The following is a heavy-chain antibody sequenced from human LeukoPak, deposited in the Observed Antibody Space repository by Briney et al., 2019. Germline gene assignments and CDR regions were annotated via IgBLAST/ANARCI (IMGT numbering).Heavy chain of an antibody. J-gene: IGHJ4*02. D-gene: IGHD4-11*01. V-gene: IGHV3-30-3*01. CDR2: ISSDGSNK. CDR1: GFTFSRYA. CDR3: ARGPSVPRLTDRFDY. Sequence: GGSLRLSCAASGFTFSRYAIHWVRQAPGKGLEWVALISSDGSNKYYADSVKGRFTISRDNSKNTMYVQMNSLRAEDTAVYYCARGPSVPRLTDRFDYWGQGTLVTVSS.